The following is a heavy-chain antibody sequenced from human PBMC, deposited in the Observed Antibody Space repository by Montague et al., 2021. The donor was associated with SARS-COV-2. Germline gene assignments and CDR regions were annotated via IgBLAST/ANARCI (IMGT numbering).Heavy chain of an antibody. Sequence: SLRLSCAASGFTFSSYAMHWVRQAPGKGLEWVAVISYDGSNKYYADSVKGRFTISRDNSKNTLYLQMNSLRAEDTAVYYCAGDITMVRGVIIIEGAFDIWGQGTMVTVSS. CDR2: ISYDGSNK. CDR1: GFTFSSYA. J-gene: IGHJ3*02. V-gene: IGHV3-30*04. CDR3: AGDITMVRGVIIIEGAFDI. D-gene: IGHD3-10*01.